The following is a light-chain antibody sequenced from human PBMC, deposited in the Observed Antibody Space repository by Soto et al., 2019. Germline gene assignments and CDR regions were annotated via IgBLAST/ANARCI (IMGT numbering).Light chain of an antibody. CDR1: QSIDTW. CDR3: QEYNSDSIT. V-gene: IGKV1-5*03. Sequence: DVRMSQSPATLSASVGDTVTITCRASQSIDTWLAWHQQKPGRAPKLLISKASILESGVPSRFSGSGSGTEFTLTISSLQPDDSATYYCQEYNSDSITFGQVGRPAIK. J-gene: IGKJ5*01. CDR2: KAS.